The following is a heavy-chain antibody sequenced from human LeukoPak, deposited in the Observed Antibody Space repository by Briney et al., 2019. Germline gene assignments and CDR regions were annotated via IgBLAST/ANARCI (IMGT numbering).Heavy chain of an antibody. CDR3: AKVQGSYQLLLTPFYYYYGMDV. CDR2: ISGSGGST. J-gene: IGHJ6*02. D-gene: IGHD2-2*01. V-gene: IGHV3-23*01. Sequence: GGSLRLSCAASGFTFSSYAMSWVRQAPGKGLEWVSGISGSGGSTYYADSVKGRFTISRDSSKNTLYLQMNSLRAEDTAVYYCAKVQGSYQLLLTPFYYYYGMDVWGQGTTVTVSS. CDR1: GFTFSSYA.